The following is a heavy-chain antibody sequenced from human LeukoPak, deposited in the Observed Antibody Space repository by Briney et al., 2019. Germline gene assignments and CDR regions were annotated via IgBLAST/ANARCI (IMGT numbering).Heavy chain of an antibody. Sequence: ASVKVSCKASGYTFTNYDINWVRQATGQGLEWLGWMNPNSGKAGYAHKFQGRVTITRNPSITTAYMELSSLRSEDTAVYYCARRNFDWFDPWGQGTLVTVSS. CDR1: GYTFTNYD. J-gene: IGHJ5*02. CDR2: MNPNSGKA. CDR3: ARRNFDWFDP. V-gene: IGHV1-8*03.